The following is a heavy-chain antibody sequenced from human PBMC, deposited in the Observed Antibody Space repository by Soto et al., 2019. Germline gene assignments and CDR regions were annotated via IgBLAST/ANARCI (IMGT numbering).Heavy chain of an antibody. CDR1: GFDFSSYW. Sequence: GGSLRLSCAASGFDFSSYWMTWVRQAPGKGLQWVAIIRQDGSEEKYVDSVRGRFTISRDNAKNLVYLQMNSLRAEDTAVYYCMTKTRGGPFDYWGRGTLVTVSS. D-gene: IGHD3-10*01. V-gene: IGHV3-7*03. CDR2: IRQDGSEE. CDR3: MTKTRGGPFDY. J-gene: IGHJ4*02.